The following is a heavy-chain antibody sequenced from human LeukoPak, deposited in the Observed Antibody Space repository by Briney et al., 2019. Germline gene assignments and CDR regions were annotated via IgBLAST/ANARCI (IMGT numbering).Heavy chain of an antibody. D-gene: IGHD6-13*01. CDR3: ATLTIAAARNPVDY. CDR1: GFSFSDYA. V-gene: IGHV3-23*01. Sequence: QPGGSLRLSCGASGFSFSDYAMHWVRQAPGKGLEWVSAISGSGGSTYYADSVKGRFTISRDNSKNTLYLQMNSLRAEDTAVYYCATLTIAAARNPVDYWGQGTLVTVSS. CDR2: ISGSGGST. J-gene: IGHJ4*02.